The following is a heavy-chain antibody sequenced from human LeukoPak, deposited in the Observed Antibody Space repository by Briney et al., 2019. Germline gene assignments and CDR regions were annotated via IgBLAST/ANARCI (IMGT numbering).Heavy chain of an antibody. V-gene: IGHV1-46*01. D-gene: IGHD3-10*01. CDR2: INPSGGST. Sequence: ASVKVSCKASGYTFTSYYMHWVRQAPGQGLEWMGIINPSGGSTSYAQKFQGRVTMTRDTSTSTVYMELSSLRSEDAAVYYCARDLIRDPRFDPWGQGTLVTVSS. CDR1: GYTFTSYY. CDR3: ARDLIRDPRFDP. J-gene: IGHJ5*02.